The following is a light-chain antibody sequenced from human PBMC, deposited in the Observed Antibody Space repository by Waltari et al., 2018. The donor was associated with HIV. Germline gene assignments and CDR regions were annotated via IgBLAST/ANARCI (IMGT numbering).Light chain of an antibody. CDR1: RSNIGSHV. V-gene: IGLV1-44*01. CDR3: AAWDDNLNAL. J-gene: IGLJ2*01. Sequence: QSALTQPPSASGTPGQRVTISCSGTRSNIGSHVLTWYQVLPKTAPKLLIYKNNQRPSGVPDRFSGSKSGTSASLAISGLHSEDEADYYCAAWDDNLNALFGGGTKLTVL. CDR2: KNN.